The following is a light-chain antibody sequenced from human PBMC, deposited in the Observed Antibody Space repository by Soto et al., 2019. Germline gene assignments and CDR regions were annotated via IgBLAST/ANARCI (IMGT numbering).Light chain of an antibody. CDR3: QQYDYWPRT. V-gene: IGKV3-15*01. CDR1: QSVGNS. J-gene: IGKJ2*01. CDR2: GAS. Sequence: DIVLKQSPAPLSVSPGERATLSCRASQSVGNSLAWYHQRAGQVPRLLIHGASTRDPGIPARFSGSGSGTEFTLTISSLQSEDIGVYYCQQYDYWPRTFGQGTNLEIK.